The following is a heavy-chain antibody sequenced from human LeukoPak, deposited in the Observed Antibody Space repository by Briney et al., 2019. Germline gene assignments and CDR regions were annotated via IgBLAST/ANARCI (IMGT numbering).Heavy chain of an antibody. J-gene: IGHJ3*02. D-gene: IGHD5-24*01. CDR3: AKVKLTTATLGAFDI. CDR1: GFTFSRYA. Sequence: GGSVSLSCAASGFTFSRYAMNWVRQARGKGLAGVSAISGRWGSTYYVDCVNGRFTNHSDNSENMLYQQMKSLRAEDTAVYYCAKVKLTTATLGAFDIWGQGTMVTVSS. V-gene: IGHV3-23*01. CDR2: ISGRWGST.